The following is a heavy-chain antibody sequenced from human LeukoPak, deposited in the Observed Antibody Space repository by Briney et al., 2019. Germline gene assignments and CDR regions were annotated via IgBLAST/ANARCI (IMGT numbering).Heavy chain of an antibody. CDR2: ISSKGGTT. J-gene: IGHJ3*02. D-gene: IGHD1-26*01. V-gene: IGHV3-64*01. CDR3: ARGGSYLSAFDI. Sequence: GGSLRLSCAASGFTFSSYAMHWVRQAPGKGLEFVSGISSKGGTTYYANSVKGRFTISRDNAKNTLYLQMNSLRAEDTAVYYCARGGSYLSAFDIWGQGTMVTVSS. CDR1: GFTFSSYA.